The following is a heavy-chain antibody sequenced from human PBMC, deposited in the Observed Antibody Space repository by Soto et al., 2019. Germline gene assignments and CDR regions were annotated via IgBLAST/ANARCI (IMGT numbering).Heavy chain of an antibody. V-gene: IGHV4-59*01. CDR1: GGSISSYY. J-gene: IGHJ6*03. Sequence: SETLSLTCTVSGGSISSYYWSWIRQPPGKGLEWIGDIYYSGSTNYNPSLKSRVTISVDTSQNQFSLRLSSVTAADTAVYYCARAGYYGSGFSYYYMDVWGKATTVTVSS. CDR2: IYYSGST. CDR3: ARAGYYGSGFSYYYMDV. D-gene: IGHD3-10*01.